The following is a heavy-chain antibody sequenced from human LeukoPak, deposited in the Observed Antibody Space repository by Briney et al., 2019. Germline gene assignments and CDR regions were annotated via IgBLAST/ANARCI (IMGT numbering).Heavy chain of an antibody. CDR1: GFTVSSNY. D-gene: IGHD6-13*01. V-gene: IGHV3-66*01. CDR2: IYSGGST. J-gene: IGHJ5*02. CDR3: ARNGGSSWPFDP. Sequence: GGSLRLSCAASGFTVSSNYMCWVRQAPGKGLEWVSVIYSGGSTYYADSVKGRFTISRDNSKNTLYLQMNSLRAEDTAVYYCARNGGSSWPFDPWGQGTLVTVSS.